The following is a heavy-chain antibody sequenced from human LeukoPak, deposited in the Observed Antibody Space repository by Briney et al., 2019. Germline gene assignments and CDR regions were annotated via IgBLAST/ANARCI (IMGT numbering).Heavy chain of an antibody. CDR2: IYYTGST. V-gene: IGHV4-59*01. Sequence: SETLSLTCTVSGGSISSYYWSWIRQPPGKGLEWIGYIYYTGSTNYNPSLKSRVTISVDTSKNQFSLKLTSVTAADTAVYYCARYRGNSNGGFDPWGQGTLVTVSS. CDR1: GGSISSYY. J-gene: IGHJ5*02. CDR3: ARYRGNSNGGFDP. D-gene: IGHD4-23*01.